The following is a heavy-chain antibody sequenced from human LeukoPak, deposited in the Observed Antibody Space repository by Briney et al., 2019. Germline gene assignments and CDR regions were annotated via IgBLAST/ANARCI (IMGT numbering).Heavy chain of an antibody. CDR3: SRAFQHLGELSLPNF. J-gene: IGHJ4*02. CDR2: IHPSTGNP. Sequence: ASVKVSCKASGYTFTNYAINWVRQPPGQGLEWMGWIHPSTGNPTYSQPFPERFVFTLDTSISTTYLQISRLKAEDTAVYYCSRAFQHLGELSLPNFGGQGNVVTVSA. V-gene: IGHV7-4-1*02. CDR1: GYTFTNYA. D-gene: IGHD3-16*02.